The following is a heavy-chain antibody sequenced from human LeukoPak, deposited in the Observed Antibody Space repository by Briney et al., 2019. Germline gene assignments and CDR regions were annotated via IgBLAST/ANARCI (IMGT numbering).Heavy chain of an antibody. V-gene: IGHV4-34*01. CDR3: ARGPDYYGDYISWFPDAFHI. J-gene: IGHJ3*02. D-gene: IGHD4-17*01. Sequence: SETLSLTCAVSGASFSGYFWNWIRQSPEKGLEWIGEIKYDGTTNYNPSLTSRVTMSIDKATNQFHLKVTSLTAADTTVYYCARGPDYYGDYISWFPDAFHIWGQGTLVSVSP. CDR2: IKYDGTT. CDR1: GASFSGYF.